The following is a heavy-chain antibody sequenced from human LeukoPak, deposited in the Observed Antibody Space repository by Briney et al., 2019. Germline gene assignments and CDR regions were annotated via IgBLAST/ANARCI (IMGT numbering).Heavy chain of an antibody. Sequence: SETLSLTCAVYGGSFSGYYWSWIRQPPGKGLEWIGSIYYSGSTYYNPSLKSRVTISVDTSKNQFSLKLSSVTAADTAVYYCARVDDILSGYYYFDYWGQGTLVTVSS. CDR3: ARVDDILSGYYYFDY. D-gene: IGHD3-9*01. V-gene: IGHV4-34*01. CDR1: GGSFSGYY. J-gene: IGHJ4*02. CDR2: IYYSGST.